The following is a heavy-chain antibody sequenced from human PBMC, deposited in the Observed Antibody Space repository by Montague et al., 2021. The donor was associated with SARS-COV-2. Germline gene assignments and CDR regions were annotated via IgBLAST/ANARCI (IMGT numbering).Heavy chain of an antibody. Sequence: SLRLSCAASGFTFSDYAMHWVRQTPGKGLEWVAVISYDGGDKGYADSVKGRFTLSRDNSKNTLCLQMNTLRPDDTALYYCARSRLQLWFDAFDIWGQGTMVIVSS. CDR3: ARSRLQLWFDAFDI. D-gene: IGHD5-24*01. CDR2: ISYDGGDK. J-gene: IGHJ3*02. V-gene: IGHV3-30*04. CDR1: GFTFSDYA.